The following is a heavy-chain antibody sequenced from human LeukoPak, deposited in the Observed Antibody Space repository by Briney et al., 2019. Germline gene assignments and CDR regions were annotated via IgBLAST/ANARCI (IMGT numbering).Heavy chain of an antibody. CDR2: ISSSSSYI. D-gene: IGHD4-17*01. CDR3: ARGAYYGISYFDY. J-gene: IGHJ4*02. CDR1: GFTFSSYS. Sequence: GGSLRLSCAASGFTFSSYSMNWVRQAPGKGLEWVSSISSSSSYIYYADSVKGRFTISRDNSKNTLYLQMNSLRAEDTAVYYCARGAYYGISYFDYWGQGTLVTVSS. V-gene: IGHV3-21*01.